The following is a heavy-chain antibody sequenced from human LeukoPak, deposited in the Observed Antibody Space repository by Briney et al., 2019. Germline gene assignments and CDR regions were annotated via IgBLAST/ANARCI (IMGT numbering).Heavy chain of an antibody. CDR3: ARDSSSWYNFDY. D-gene: IGHD6-13*01. V-gene: IGHV3-7*01. CDR1: GFTFSNNW. CDR2: IKQDGSEK. J-gene: IGHJ4*02. Sequence: GGSLRLSCAASGFTFSNNWMHWVRQAPGKGLEWVANIKQDGSEKYYVDSVKDRFTISRDNAKNSLYLQMNSLRAEDTAVYYCARDSSSWYNFDYWGQGTLVTVSS.